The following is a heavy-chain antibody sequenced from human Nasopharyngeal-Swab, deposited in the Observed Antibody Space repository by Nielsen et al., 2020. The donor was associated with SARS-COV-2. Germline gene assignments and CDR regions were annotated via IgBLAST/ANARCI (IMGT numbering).Heavy chain of an antibody. CDR2: ILVNRYT. J-gene: IGHJ3*02. V-gene: IGHV4-39*02. CDR3: ARVKITMIVVVQAFDI. D-gene: IGHD3-22*01. CDR1: GGSITSSRHR. Sequence: SETLSLTCTVSGGSITSSRHRWGWIRQPPGKGLQWIGQILVNRYTEYHPSVRGRITVYADTSENYFSLRLSSVTAADTAVYYCARVKITMIVVVQAFDIWGQGTMVTVSS.